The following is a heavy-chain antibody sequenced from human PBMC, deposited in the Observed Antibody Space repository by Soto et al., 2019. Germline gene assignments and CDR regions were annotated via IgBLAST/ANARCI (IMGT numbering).Heavy chain of an antibody. D-gene: IGHD2-15*01. CDR3: ARDLGYCSGGSCYRYFDY. CDR2: INPSGGST. CDR1: GYTFTSYY. J-gene: IGHJ4*02. V-gene: IGHV1-46*01. Sequence: ASVKVSCKASGYTFTSYYMHWVRQAPGQGLEWMGIINPSGGSTRYAQKFQGRVTMTRDTSTSTVYMELSSLRSEDTAVYYCARDLGYCSGGSCYRYFDYWGQGTLVTVSS.